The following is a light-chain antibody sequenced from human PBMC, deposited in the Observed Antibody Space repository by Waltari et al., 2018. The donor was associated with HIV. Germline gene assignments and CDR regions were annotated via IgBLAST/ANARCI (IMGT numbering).Light chain of an antibody. CDR1: QSVSSN. CDR3: QQYNNWIT. V-gene: IGKV3-15*01. J-gene: IGKJ5*01. CDR2: GAS. Sequence: EIVLTQSPATLSVYPGDRATLSCRASQSVSSNVAWYQQKPGQAPRLLIYGASTRATGIPARFSGSGSGTEFTLTISSLQSEDFAVYYCQQYNNWITFGQGTRLEIK.